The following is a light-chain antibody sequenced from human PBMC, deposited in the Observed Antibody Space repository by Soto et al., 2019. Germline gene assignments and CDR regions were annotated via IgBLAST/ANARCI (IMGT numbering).Light chain of an antibody. CDR1: SSNIGTNT. CDR2: SNN. J-gene: IGLJ3*02. CDR3: AAWDDSLNGWV. Sequence: QSALTQPPSASGTPGQRVTISCSGSSSNIGTNTVNWYRQLPGTAPKLLIYSNNQRPSGVPDRFSGSKSGTSASLAISGLQSEDEADYYCAAWDDSLNGWVFGGGTQLTVL. V-gene: IGLV1-44*01.